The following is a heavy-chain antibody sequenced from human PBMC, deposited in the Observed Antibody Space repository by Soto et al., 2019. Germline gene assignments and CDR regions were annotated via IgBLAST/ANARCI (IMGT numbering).Heavy chain of an antibody. CDR3: ARDQSNNDFYSGYAPYYYYGMDV. CDR2: IYTSGST. D-gene: IGHD3-3*01. Sequence: PSETLSLTCTASGGSISSYYWSWIRQPAGKGLEWIGRIYTSGSTNYNPSLKSRVTMSVDTSKNQFSLKLSYVTAADTAVYYWARDQSNNDFYSGYAPYYYYGMDVWGQGTTVTVSS. V-gene: IGHV4-4*07. J-gene: IGHJ6*02. CDR1: GGSISSYY.